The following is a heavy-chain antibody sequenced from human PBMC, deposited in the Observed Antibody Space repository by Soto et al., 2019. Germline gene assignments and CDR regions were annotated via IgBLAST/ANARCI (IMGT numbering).Heavy chain of an antibody. D-gene: IGHD6-13*01. CDR3: ARGSSSSWYGAPFDY. V-gene: IGHV4-34*01. Sequence: SETLSLTCAVYGGSFSGYYWSWIRQPPGKGLEWIGEINHSGSTNYNPSLKSRVTISVDTSKNQFSLKLSSVTAADTAVYYCARGSSSSWYGAPFDYWGQGTLVTVSS. CDR2: INHSGST. CDR1: GGSFSGYY. J-gene: IGHJ4*02.